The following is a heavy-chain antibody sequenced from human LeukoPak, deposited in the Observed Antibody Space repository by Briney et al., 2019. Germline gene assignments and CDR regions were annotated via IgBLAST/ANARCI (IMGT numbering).Heavy chain of an antibody. CDR2: IYYSGST. CDR1: GGSISSSTYY. V-gene: IGHV4-39*07. Sequence: PETLSLTCTVSGGSISSSTYYWGWIRQPPGKGLEWIGSIYYSGSTYYNPSLKSRVTISVDTSKNQFSLKLSSVTAADTAVYYCARVGLYGDYVWSLDYWGQGTLVTVSS. CDR3: ARVGLYGDYVWSLDY. J-gene: IGHJ4*02. D-gene: IGHD4-17*01.